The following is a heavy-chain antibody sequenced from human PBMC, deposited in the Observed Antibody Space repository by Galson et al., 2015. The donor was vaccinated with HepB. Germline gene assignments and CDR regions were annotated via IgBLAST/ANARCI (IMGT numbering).Heavy chain of an antibody. CDR3: ARDAMGRGSGSYSAFDY. D-gene: IGHD1-26*01. CDR2: ISSAGDTQ. Sequence: SLRLSCAASGFTFNTYTMQWVRQAPGKGLEWVAAISSAGDTQFHADSVKGRFTFSRDNSENMLYLQMNSLRVEDTAIYYCARDAMGRGSGSYSAFDYWGQGTLVTVSS. J-gene: IGHJ4*02. V-gene: IGHV3-30-3*01. CDR1: GFTFNTYT.